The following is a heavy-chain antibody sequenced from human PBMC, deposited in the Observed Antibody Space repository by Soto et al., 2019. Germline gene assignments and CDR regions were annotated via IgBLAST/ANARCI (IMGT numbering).Heavy chain of an antibody. V-gene: IGHV1-69*02. Sequence: SMKVSCNASEGNSSCYTISSARQAAVQAPEWLGKIIPILGIANYAQKFQGRVTITADKSTSTAYMELSSLRSEDTAVYYCARSIPYYYDSSGYLDFDYWGQGTLVTVSS. CDR2: IIPILGIA. D-gene: IGHD3-22*01. CDR3: ARSIPYYYDSSGYLDFDY. J-gene: IGHJ4*02. CDR1: EGNSSCYT.